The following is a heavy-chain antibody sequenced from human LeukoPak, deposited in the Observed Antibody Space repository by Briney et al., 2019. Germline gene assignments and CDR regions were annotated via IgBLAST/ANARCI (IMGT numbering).Heavy chain of an antibody. V-gene: IGHV4-59*12. D-gene: IGHD6-19*01. J-gene: IGHJ4*02. CDR3: ARDGRGYSSGWYYFDY. CDR2: IYHSGST. Sequence: SETLSLTCTVSDDSISTYYWSWIRQPPGKGREWIGEIYHSGSTNYNPSLKSRVTISVDKSKNQCSLKLSSVTAADTAVYYCARDGRGYSSGWYYFDYWGQGTLVTVSS. CDR1: DDSISTYY.